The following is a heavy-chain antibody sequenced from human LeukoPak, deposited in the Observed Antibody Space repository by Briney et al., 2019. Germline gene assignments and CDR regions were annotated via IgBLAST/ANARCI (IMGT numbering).Heavy chain of an antibody. V-gene: IGHV1-2*02. CDR2: INPNSGGT. CDR3: ARDRGAVAGPIDYYYYGMDV. Sequence: ASVKVSCKASGYTFTGYYMHWVRQAPGQGLEWMGWINPNSGGTNYAQKFQGRVTMTRDTSISTAYMELSRLRSDDTAVYYCARDRGAVAGPIDYYYYGMDVWGQGTTVTVSS. CDR1: GYTFTGYY. J-gene: IGHJ6*02. D-gene: IGHD6-19*01.